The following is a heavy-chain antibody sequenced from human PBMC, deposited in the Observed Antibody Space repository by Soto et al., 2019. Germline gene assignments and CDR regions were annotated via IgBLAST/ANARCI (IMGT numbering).Heavy chain of an antibody. CDR1: GFTFSSYA. CDR3: ATTGAPSASFYYGMDV. D-gene: IGHD2-15*01. V-gene: IGHV3-23*01. CDR2: ISGSGGST. J-gene: IGHJ6*02. Sequence: GGSLRLSCAASGFTFSSYAMSWVRQAPGKGLEWVSAISGSGGSTYYADSVKGRFTISRDNSKNTLYLQMNSLRAEDTAVYYCATTGAPSASFYYGMDVWGQGTTVTVSS.